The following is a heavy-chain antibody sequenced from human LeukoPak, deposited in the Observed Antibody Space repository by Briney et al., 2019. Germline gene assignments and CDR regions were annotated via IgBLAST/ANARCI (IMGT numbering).Heavy chain of an antibody. CDR2: IKYDGTKK. CDR3: ARGDPHADL. Sequence: GGSLRLSCAASGFTFSTYWMSWVRQAPGKGLEWVASIKYDGTKKYYVGSVKGRFTISRDNAMSSLYLQMNSLRVEDTGVFYCARGDPHADLWGQGTLVTVSS. V-gene: IGHV3-7*01. CDR1: GFTFSTYW. J-gene: IGHJ5*02.